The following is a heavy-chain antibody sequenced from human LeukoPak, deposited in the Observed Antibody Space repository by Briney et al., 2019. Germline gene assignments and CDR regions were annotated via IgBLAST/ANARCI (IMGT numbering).Heavy chain of an antibody. J-gene: IGHJ6*02. CDR3: AKGYCSSTSCYFHYYGMDV. V-gene: IGHV3-23*01. Sequence: GWSLRLSCAASGFTFSSYAMSWARHAPGKGLEWVSAISGSGGSTYYAESVKGRFTISRDNSKNTLYLQMNSLRAEDTAVYCCAKGYCSSTSCYFHYYGMDVWGQGTTVTVSS. CDR1: GFTFSSYA. D-gene: IGHD2-2*01. CDR2: ISGSGGST.